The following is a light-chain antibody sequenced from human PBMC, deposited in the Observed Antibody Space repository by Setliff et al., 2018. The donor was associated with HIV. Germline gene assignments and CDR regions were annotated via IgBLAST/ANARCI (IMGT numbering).Light chain of an antibody. CDR2: EVF. CDR3: CAYAGSDTCV. J-gene: IGLJ1*01. CDR1: SNDVGAYNR. Sequence: QSALTQPPSVSGSPGQSVTISCTGTSNDVGAYNRVSWYRQSPGTAPRLLLFEVFTRPSGVPDRFAGSKSGNTASLSISGLQAGDEADYFCCAYAGSDTCVFGTGTKVTVL. V-gene: IGLV2-18*01.